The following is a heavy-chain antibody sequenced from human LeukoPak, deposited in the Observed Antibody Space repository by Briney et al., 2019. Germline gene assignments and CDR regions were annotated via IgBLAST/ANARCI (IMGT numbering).Heavy chain of an antibody. Sequence: GGSLRLSCAASGFTFSCYSMNWVRQAPGKGLEWVSSISSSSSYIYYADSVKGRFTISRDNAKNSLYLQMNSLRAEDTAVYYCARDFAQWLVDPELDYWGQGTLVTVSS. CDR1: GFTFSCYS. V-gene: IGHV3-21*01. CDR2: ISSSSSYI. D-gene: IGHD6-19*01. J-gene: IGHJ4*02. CDR3: ARDFAQWLVDPELDY.